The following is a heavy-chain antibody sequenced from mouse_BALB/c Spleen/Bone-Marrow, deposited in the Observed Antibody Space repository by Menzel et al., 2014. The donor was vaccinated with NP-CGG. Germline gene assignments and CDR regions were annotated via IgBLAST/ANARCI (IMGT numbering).Heavy chain of an antibody. V-gene: IGHV5-9-3*01. CDR3: ARHGGKGYAMDY. J-gene: IGHJ4*01. CDR2: ISSGGSYT. D-gene: IGHD2-1*01. Sequence: EVKLVESGGGSVKPGGSLKLSCAASGFTFSSYAMSWVRQTPEKRLEWVATISSGGSYTYYPDSVKGRFTISRDNAKNTLYLQMSSLRSVDTAMYYCARHGGKGYAMDYWGQGTSVTVSS. CDR1: GFTFSSYA.